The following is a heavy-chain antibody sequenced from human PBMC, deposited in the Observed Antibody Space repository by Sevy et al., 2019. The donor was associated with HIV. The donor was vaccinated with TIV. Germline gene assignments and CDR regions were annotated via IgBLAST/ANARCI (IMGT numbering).Heavy chain of an antibody. Sequence: GGSLRLSCAASGFTFSSYSMNWVRQAPGKGLEWVSSISSSSSYIYYAASVKGRFTISRDNAKNSLYLQMNSLRAEDTAVYYCARRGVGATRGYYFDYWGQGTLVTVSS. V-gene: IGHV3-21*01. CDR2: ISSSSSYI. CDR3: ARRGVGATRGYYFDY. J-gene: IGHJ4*02. CDR1: GFTFSSYS. D-gene: IGHD1-26*01.